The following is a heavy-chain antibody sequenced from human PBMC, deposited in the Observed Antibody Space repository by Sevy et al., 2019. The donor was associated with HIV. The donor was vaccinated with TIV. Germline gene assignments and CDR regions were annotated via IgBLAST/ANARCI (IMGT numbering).Heavy chain of an antibody. J-gene: IGHJ5*02. CDR1: GASIDSSSYY. CDR2: IYYTGKT. V-gene: IGHV4-39*01. Sequence: SETLSLTCTVSGASIDSSSYYWGWIRQPPGKGLEWIGTIYYTGKTYYVPSLKSRVTISADMSNNQFSLRLRSVTAAEPAVYYCARRTAETTTSGWFDPWGQGTLVTVSS. D-gene: IGHD4-17*01. CDR3: ARRTAETTTSGWFDP.